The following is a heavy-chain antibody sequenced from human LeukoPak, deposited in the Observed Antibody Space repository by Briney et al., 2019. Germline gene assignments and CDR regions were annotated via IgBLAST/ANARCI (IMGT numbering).Heavy chain of an antibody. CDR1: GFIFSSYA. CDR2: ISGSGGST. Sequence: GGSLRLSCAASGFIFSSYAMSWVRQAPGKGLEWVSAISGSGGSTYYADSVKGRFTISRDNSKNTLYLQMNSLRAEDTAVYYCAKDLDIVVVPAAMYAFDIWGQGTMVTVSS. CDR3: AKDLDIVVVPAAMYAFDI. J-gene: IGHJ3*02. D-gene: IGHD2-2*01. V-gene: IGHV3-23*01.